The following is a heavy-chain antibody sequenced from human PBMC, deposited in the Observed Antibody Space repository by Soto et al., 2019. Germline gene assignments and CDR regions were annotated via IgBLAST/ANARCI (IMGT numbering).Heavy chain of an antibody. CDR2: ISYDGSNK. Sequence: GGSLRLSCAASGFTFSSYGMHWVRQAPGKGLEWVAVISYDGSNKYYADSVKGRFTISRDNSKNTLYLQMNSLRAEDTAVYYCAQEDIVVVVAATHYPLFDYWGQGTLVTVSS. D-gene: IGHD2-15*01. CDR1: GFTFSSYG. J-gene: IGHJ4*02. CDR3: AQEDIVVVVAATHYPLFDY. V-gene: IGHV3-30*18.